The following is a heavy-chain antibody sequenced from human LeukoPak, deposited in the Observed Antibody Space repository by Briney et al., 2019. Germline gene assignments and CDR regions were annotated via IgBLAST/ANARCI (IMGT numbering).Heavy chain of an antibody. V-gene: IGHV4-28*01. Sequence: KPSDTLSLTCAVSGYSISSSNWWGWIRQPPGKGREWIGYIYYSGSTYYNPSLKSRVTMSVDTSKNQFSLKLSSVTAVDTAVYYCARNHIGQLVGEELVQNWFDPWGQGILVTVSS. CDR2: IYYSGST. CDR1: GYSISSSNW. J-gene: IGHJ5*02. D-gene: IGHD6-6*01. CDR3: ARNHIGQLVGEELVQNWFDP.